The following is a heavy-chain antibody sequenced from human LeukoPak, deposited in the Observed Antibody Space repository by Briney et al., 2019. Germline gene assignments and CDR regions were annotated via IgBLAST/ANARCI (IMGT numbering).Heavy chain of an antibody. Sequence: PSETLSLTCTVSGGSIGSSSYYWGWIRQPPGKGLEWIGTISYSGSTYFNPSLKSRVTISVDTSKNQFSLKLSSVTAADTAVYYCARDYCSGGSCLDYWGQGTLVTVSS. D-gene: IGHD2-15*01. CDR1: GGSIGSSSYY. V-gene: IGHV4-39*07. CDR2: ISYSGST. J-gene: IGHJ4*02. CDR3: ARDYCSGGSCLDY.